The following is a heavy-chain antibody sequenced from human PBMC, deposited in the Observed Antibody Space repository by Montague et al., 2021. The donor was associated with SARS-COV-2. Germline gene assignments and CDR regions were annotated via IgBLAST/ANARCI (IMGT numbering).Heavy chain of an antibody. CDR3: ARGAPTITMIVVVFTGAGWYFDL. J-gene: IGHJ2*01. Sequence: SETLSLTCAVYSGSFSDYYWTWIRQPPGKGLEWIGEINHSGSINYNPSLKSRVSISVDTSKNQFSPKLTSVTAADTAVYYCARGAPTITMIVVVFTGAGWYFDLWGRGTLVTVSS. D-gene: IGHD3-22*01. CDR2: INHSGSI. V-gene: IGHV4-34*01. CDR1: SGSFSDYY.